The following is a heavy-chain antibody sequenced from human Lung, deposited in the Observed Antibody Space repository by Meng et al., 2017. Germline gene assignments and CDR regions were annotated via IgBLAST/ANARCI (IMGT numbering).Heavy chain of an antibody. J-gene: IGHJ4*02. Sequence: QVQLQQWGAGLLKPSETPVLTCVVSGGSFSEYYWSWIRQPPGKGLEWIGEINHSGSTNYNPSLESRATISVDTSQNNLSLKLSSVTAADSAVYYCARGPTTMAHDFDYWGQGTLVTVSS. V-gene: IGHV4-34*01. D-gene: IGHD4-11*01. CDR2: INHSGST. CDR1: GGSFSEYY. CDR3: ARGPTTMAHDFDY.